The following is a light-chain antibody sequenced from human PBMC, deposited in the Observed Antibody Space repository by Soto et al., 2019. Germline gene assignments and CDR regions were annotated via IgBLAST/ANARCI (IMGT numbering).Light chain of an antibody. Sequence: IVLTQSPGTLSLSSGGKTTLSFMASQSISRYLAWYQQKPGQGPRLLIYGASSRATGAPDRFSGSGSGTDFTLTINRLEPEDFALYYCQKYGSSPPTFGQGTKVDIK. CDR3: QKYGSSPPT. CDR1: QSISRY. V-gene: IGKV3-20*01. CDR2: GAS. J-gene: IGKJ1*01.